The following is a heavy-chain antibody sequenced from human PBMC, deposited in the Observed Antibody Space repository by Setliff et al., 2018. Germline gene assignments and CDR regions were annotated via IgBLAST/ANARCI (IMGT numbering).Heavy chain of an antibody. J-gene: IGHJ4*02. CDR2: VSVSGDNT. D-gene: IGHD3-3*01. CDR3: AGQGPIFGSGLIPGFDQ. CDR1: GITFTSYA. Sequence: GGSLRLSCVASGITFTSYAMSWVRQAPGKGLEWVSTVSVSGDNTYYTDSVKGRFTTSRDNSKNTVSLQMSSLRAEDTAIYFCAGQGPIFGSGLIPGFDQWGQGTMVTVSS. V-gene: IGHV3-23*01.